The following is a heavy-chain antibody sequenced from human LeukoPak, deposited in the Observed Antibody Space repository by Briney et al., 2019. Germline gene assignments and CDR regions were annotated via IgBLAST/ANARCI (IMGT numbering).Heavy chain of an antibody. CDR1: GDTFSSYT. J-gene: IGHJ4*02. Sequence: SVKVSCKASGDTFSSYTISWVRQAPGQGLEWMGRIIPIFGRPNYAQKFQGRVTISADKFTSTAYMGLSSLRSEDTAVYYCARLYYYDSSGYYDSRVDYWGQGTLVTVSS. D-gene: IGHD3-22*01. V-gene: IGHV1-69*02. CDR3: ARLYYYDSSGYYDSRVDY. CDR2: IIPIFGRP.